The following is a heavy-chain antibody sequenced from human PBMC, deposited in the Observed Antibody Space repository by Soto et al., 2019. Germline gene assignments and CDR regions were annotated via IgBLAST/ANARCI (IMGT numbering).Heavy chain of an antibody. CDR2: IYTSGGT. J-gene: IGHJ4*02. V-gene: IGHV4-4*07. D-gene: IGHD1-1*01. CDR3: ARDFPYSTNWNAGFDY. CDR1: VGSISTYY. Sequence: SETLSLTCTVSVGSISTYYWSWIRQPPGKALEWIGRIYTSGGTNYNPSLKSRVTMSVDTSKNQFSLKLSSVTAADTAVYYCARDFPYSTNWNAGFDYWGQGTLVTVSS.